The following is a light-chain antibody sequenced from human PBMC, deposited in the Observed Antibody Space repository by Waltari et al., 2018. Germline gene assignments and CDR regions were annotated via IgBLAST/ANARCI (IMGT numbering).Light chain of an antibody. V-gene: IGKV3-20*01. J-gene: IGKJ1*01. Sequence: EILFTQSPGPLSLSPGERAPLSCRASQSVSRSLAWYQQKPGQAPRLLIYGASSRATGVPDRFSGSGSGTDFSLTISRLEPEDFAVYYCQHYVRLPVSFGQGTKVEIK. CDR2: GAS. CDR3: QHYVRLPVS. CDR1: QSVSRS.